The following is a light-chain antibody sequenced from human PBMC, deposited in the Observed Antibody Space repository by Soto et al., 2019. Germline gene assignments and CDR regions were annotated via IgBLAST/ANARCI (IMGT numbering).Light chain of an antibody. J-gene: IGLJ2*01. CDR1: SSNIGSNT. V-gene: IGLV1-44*01. CDR3: AAWDDSLNGLV. CDR2: SDN. Sequence: QSVLTQPPSASGTPGQRVTISCSGSSSNIGSNTVNWYQQLPGTAPKLLIYSDNQRPSGVPDRFSVSKSGTSVSLAISRLQSDDEADYYCAAWDDSLNGLVFGGGTKVTVL.